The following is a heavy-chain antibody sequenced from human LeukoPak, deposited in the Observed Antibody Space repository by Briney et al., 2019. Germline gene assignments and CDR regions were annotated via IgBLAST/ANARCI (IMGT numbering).Heavy chain of an antibody. CDR3: ARAPDSAWFDP. J-gene: IGHJ5*02. Sequence: ASVKVYCKASGYAFIRYTMHWVRQAPGQRLEWMGWINAGNGNTKYSQKFQGRVTITRDTSASTAYMELSSLRSEDTAVYYCARAPDSAWFDPWGQGTLVTVSS. CDR2: INAGNGNT. CDR1: GYAFIRYT. D-gene: IGHD2-15*01. V-gene: IGHV1-3*01.